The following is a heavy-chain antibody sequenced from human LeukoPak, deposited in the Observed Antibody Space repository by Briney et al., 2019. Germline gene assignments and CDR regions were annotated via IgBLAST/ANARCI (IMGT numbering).Heavy chain of an antibody. J-gene: IGHJ4*02. V-gene: IGHV5-51*01. CDR3: ARHLIEMYPGTIDY. Sequence: GESLKISCKGSGYSFTSYWIGWVRQMPGKGLEWMGIIYPGDSDTRYSPSFQGQVTIYADNPISTAYLQWSSLKPSDTAMYYCARHLIEMYPGTIDYWGQGTLVTVSS. CDR1: GYSFTSYW. CDR2: IYPGDSDT. D-gene: IGHD1/OR15-1a*01.